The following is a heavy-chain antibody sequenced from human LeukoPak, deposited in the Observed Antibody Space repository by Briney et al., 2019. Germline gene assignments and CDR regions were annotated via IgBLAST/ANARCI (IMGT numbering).Heavy chain of an antibody. CDR3: ARGQIYYDSSGYYY. D-gene: IGHD3-22*01. Sequence: GGSLRLSCAASGFTFSSYAMSWVRQAPGKGLEWVSAISDSGGSTYYADSVKGRFTISRDNSKNTPYLQMNSLRAEDTAVYYCARGQIYYDSSGYYYWGQGTLVTVSS. V-gene: IGHV3-23*01. CDR2: ISDSGGST. CDR1: GFTFSSYA. J-gene: IGHJ4*02.